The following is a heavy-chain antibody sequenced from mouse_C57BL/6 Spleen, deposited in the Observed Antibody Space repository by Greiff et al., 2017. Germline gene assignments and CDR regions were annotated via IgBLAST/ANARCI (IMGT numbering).Heavy chain of an antibody. J-gene: IGHJ3*01. Sequence: QVQLKQPGAELVKPGASVKLSCKASGYTFTSYWMQWVKQRPGQGLEWIGEIDPSDSYTNYNQKFKGKATLTVDTSSSTAYMQLSSLTSEDSAVYYCARAGNSSFAYWGQGTLVTVSA. V-gene: IGHV1-50*01. CDR1: GYTFTSYW. CDR2: IDPSDSYT. CDR3: ARAGNSSFAY. D-gene: IGHD2-1*01.